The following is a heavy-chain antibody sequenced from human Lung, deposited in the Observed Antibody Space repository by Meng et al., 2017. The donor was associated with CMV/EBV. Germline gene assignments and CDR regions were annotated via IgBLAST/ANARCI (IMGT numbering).Heavy chain of an antibody. J-gene: IGHJ4*02. Sequence: SCKAFGATCSTYAIRWLRQALGQVLEWMGGIIPILGIANSAHKFHGTVTISADKSSSTASMELSSLRSVDTSVYSCASVWSNSEDYWGQGTLVTVSS. CDR3: ASVWSNSEDY. V-gene: IGHV1-69*10. CDR1: GATCSTYA. D-gene: IGHD4-23*01. CDR2: IIPILGIA.